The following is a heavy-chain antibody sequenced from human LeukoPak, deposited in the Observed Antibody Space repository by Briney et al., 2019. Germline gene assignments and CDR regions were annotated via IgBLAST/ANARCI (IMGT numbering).Heavy chain of an antibody. J-gene: IGHJ3*02. V-gene: IGHV4-4*02. D-gene: IGHD1-26*01. CDR2: IYHSGST. CDR1: GGSISSSNW. Sequence: SETLSLTCAASGGSISSSNWWSWVRQPPGKGLEWIGEIYHSGSTNYNPSLKSRVTISVDKSKNQFSLKLSSVTAADTAVYYCARPWELRLGGGAFDIWGQGTMVTVSS. CDR3: ARPWELRLGGGAFDI.